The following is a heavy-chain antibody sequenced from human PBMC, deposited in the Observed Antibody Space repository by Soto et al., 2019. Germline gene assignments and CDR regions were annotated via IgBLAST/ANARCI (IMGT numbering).Heavy chain of an antibody. Sequence: ASVKVSCKASGYIFTTYGISWVRQAPGQGLEWVGWISTNKGDTNYAQKLQGRVTMTTDTSTSTAYMELRSLRSDDTAVYYCARDAIAGDDSGYDPREAFDIWGQGTKVNVSS. J-gene: IGHJ3*02. CDR3: ARDAIAGDDSGYDPREAFDI. CDR1: GYIFTTYG. CDR2: ISTNKGDT. V-gene: IGHV1-18*01. D-gene: IGHD5-12*01.